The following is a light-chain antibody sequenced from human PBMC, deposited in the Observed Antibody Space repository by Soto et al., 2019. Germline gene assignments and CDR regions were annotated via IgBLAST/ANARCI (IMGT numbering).Light chain of an antibody. CDR3: QQTYTTPEIT. V-gene: IGKV1-39*01. CDR2: GAS. CDR1: QSISIY. Sequence: DIQMTHSPSSRSASVVDRVTITGRXSQSISIYLNWYQLKPGKAPNLLMYGASYLKSGVPTRFSGSGSGTDFTLTISSLQPEDFAIYYCQQTYTTPEITFGQGTRLEI. J-gene: IGKJ5*01.